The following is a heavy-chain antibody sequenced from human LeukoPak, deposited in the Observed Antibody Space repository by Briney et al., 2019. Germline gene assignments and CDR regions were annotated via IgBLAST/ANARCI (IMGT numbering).Heavy chain of an antibody. CDR2: ISGSGGST. CDR3: AKVHDIVVGGGLDP. J-gene: IGHJ5*02. V-gene: IGHV3-23*01. CDR1: GFTFSSYA. Sequence: GGFLRLSCAASGFTFSSYAMSWVRQAPGKGLEWVSAISGSGGSTYYADSVKGRFTISRDNSKNTLYLQMNSLRAEDTAVYYCAKVHDIVVGGGLDPWGQGTLVTVSS. D-gene: IGHD2-2*01.